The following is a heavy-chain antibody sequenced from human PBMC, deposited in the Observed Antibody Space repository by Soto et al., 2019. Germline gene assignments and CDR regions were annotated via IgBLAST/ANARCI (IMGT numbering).Heavy chain of an antibody. Sequence: PSEALSLTCTASGGSISSSSYYWGWIRQPPGKGLEWIGSIYYSGSTYYNPSLKSRVTISVDTSKNQFSLRLSSVTAADTAVYYCARPHYSDSWGQGTTVTVSS. J-gene: IGHJ6*02. V-gene: IGHV4-39*01. CDR1: GGSISSSSYY. D-gene: IGHD3-22*01. CDR3: ARPHYSDS. CDR2: IYYSGST.